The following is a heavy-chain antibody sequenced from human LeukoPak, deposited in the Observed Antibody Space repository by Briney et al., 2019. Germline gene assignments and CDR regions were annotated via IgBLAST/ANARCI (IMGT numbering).Heavy chain of an antibody. Sequence: SETLSLTCTVSGGSISSYYWSWIRQPPGKGLEWIGYIYYSGSTNYNPSLKSRVTISVDTSKNQFSLKLSSVTAADTAAYYCARSYDSSGYSYWFDPWGQETLVTVSS. D-gene: IGHD3-22*01. J-gene: IGHJ5*02. CDR2: IYYSGST. CDR1: GGSISSYY. CDR3: ARSYDSSGYSYWFDP. V-gene: IGHV4-59*08.